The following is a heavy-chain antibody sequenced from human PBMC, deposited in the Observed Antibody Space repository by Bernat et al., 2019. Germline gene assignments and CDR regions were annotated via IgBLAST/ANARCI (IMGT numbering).Heavy chain of an antibody. CDR2: ISYDGSNK. J-gene: IGHJ4*02. D-gene: IGHD6-19*01. CDR3: ARDPVIAVASYYFDY. V-gene: IGHV3-30-3*01. CDR1: GFTFSSYA. Sequence: QVQLVESGGGVVQPGRSLRLSCAASGFTFSSYAMHWVRQAPGKGLEWVAVISYDGSNKYYADSVKGRFTISRDNSKNTLYLQMNSLRAEDTAVYYCARDPVIAVASYYFDYWGQGTLVTVSS.